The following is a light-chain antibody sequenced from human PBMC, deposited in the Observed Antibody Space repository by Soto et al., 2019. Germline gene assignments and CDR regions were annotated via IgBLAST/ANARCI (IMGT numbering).Light chain of an antibody. CDR2: DVN. V-gene: IGLV2-11*01. CDR1: SGDVDPYNY. Sequence: QSALTQPPSVSGSPGQSVTISCTGTSGDVDPYNYVSWYQQHPGRAPKLVIYDVNMRPSGVPDRFSGSKSGDTSSLTISGLQAEDDADYYCCSYVGTPRVGGGTKLTVL. CDR3: CSYVGTPR. J-gene: IGLJ2*01.